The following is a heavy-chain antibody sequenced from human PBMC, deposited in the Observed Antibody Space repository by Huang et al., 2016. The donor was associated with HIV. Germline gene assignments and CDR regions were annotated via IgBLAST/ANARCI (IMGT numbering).Heavy chain of an antibody. CDR1: GDSITSPGNS. CDR3: ARGLLPKY. J-gene: IGHJ4*02. CDR2: IHHSGSN. V-gene: IGHV4-30-2*01. D-gene: IGHD2-15*01. Sequence: QLQLQESGSGLVKPSQTLSLTCAVTGDSITSPGNSWSWIRQPPGKGLEWIGYIHHSGSNSYSPSLKSRVTISLDRSKNQFSLNLRSMTAADTAVYYCARGLLPKYWGQGTLVTVSS.